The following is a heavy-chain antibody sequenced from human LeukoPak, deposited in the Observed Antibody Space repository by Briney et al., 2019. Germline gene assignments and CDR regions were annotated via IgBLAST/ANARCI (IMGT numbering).Heavy chain of an antibody. CDR3: ARGPGRDAYNFVSY. Sequence: PGGSLRLSCAASGFTFSSYEMNWVRPAPGKGLEWVSYISGSGSTIYYADSLKGRFTISRDNAKNSLYLQMNSLRAEDTAVYYCARGPGRDAYNFVSYWGQGTLVTVSS. J-gene: IGHJ4*02. CDR1: GFTFSSYE. D-gene: IGHD5-24*01. CDR2: ISGSGSTI. V-gene: IGHV3-48*03.